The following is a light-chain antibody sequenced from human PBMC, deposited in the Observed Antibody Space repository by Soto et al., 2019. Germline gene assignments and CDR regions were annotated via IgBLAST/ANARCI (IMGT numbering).Light chain of an antibody. CDR2: DAS. CDR3: QQYYSYYQT. J-gene: IGKJ1*01. Sequence: DIHMTLSPCTLSGSLSDRVTRSGRASQTISSWLAWYQQKPGKAPKLLISDASRLQSGVPSRFSGSGSGTEFTLTISTLQPDDFATYYCQQYYSYYQTFGQGTKVDIK. CDR1: QTISSW. V-gene: IGKV1-5*01.